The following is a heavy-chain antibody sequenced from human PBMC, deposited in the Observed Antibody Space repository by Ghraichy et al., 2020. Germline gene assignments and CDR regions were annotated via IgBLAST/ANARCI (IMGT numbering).Heavy chain of an antibody. CDR3: AKDHAFWSGYYYDYYGMDV. Sequence: LSLTCAASGFTFSSYGMHWVRQAPGKGLEWVAVISYDGSNKYYADSVKGRFTIFRDNSKNTLYLQMNSLRAEDTAVYYCAKDHAFWSGYYYDYYGMDVWGQGTPVTVSS. D-gene: IGHD3-3*01. J-gene: IGHJ6*02. CDR2: ISYDGSNK. V-gene: IGHV3-30*18. CDR1: GFTFSSYG.